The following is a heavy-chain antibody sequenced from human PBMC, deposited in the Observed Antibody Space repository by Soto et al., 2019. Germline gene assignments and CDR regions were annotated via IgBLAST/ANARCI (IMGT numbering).Heavy chain of an antibody. CDR1: GYTFTIYG. V-gene: IGHV1-18*01. CDR2: ISAYNGNT. D-gene: IGHD3-22*01. J-gene: IGHJ4*02. Sequence: ASVKVSCKASGYTFTIYGISWVRQAPGQGLEWMGWISAYNGNTNYAQKLQGRVTMTTDTSTSTAYMELRSLRSDDTAVYYCARMNYYDTSGYPFDYWGQGMMVTSPQ. CDR3: ARMNYYDTSGYPFDY.